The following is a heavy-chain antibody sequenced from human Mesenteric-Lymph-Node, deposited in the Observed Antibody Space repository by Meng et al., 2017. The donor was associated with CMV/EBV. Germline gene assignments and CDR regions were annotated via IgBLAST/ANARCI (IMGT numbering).Heavy chain of an antibody. CDR2: KKQSGER. J-gene: IGHJ4*02. D-gene: IGHD5-12*01. CDR1: GVAVREKD. CDR3: ASTYSNPSHYFDS. V-gene: IGHV4-34*01. Sequence: CAVYGVAVREKDGRWNRQKRGRGVEWIGEKKQSGERKNKTNKKSRVSILVGTSKRQLSLKLTSVTAADTAIYYCASTYSNPSHYFDSWGQGILVTVSS.